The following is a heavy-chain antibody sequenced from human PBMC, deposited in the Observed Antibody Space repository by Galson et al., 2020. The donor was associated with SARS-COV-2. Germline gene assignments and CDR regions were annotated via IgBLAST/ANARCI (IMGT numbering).Heavy chain of an antibody. J-gene: IGHJ1*01. V-gene: IGHV4-59*08. Sequence: SQTLSLTCTVSGGSISSYYWSWIRQPPGKGLEWIGYIYYSGSTNYNPSLKSRVTISVDTSKNQFSLKLSSVTAADTAVYYCARHGAAGYQLLAEYFEHWGEGTLVTVSS. CDR2: IYYSGST. CDR1: GGSISSYY. D-gene: IGHD2-2*01. CDR3: ARHGAAGYQLLAEYFEH.